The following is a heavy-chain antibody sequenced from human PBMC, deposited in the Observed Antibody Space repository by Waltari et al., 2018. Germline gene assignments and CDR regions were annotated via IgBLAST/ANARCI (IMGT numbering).Heavy chain of an antibody. CDR3: AKGDSYYYYMDV. CDR2: IRYDGSNK. J-gene: IGHJ6*03. CDR1: GFTFSSYG. Sequence: QVQLVESGGGVVQPGGSLRLSCAASGFTFSSYGMHWVRQAPGKGLEWVAFIRYDGSNKYYADSVKGRFTISRDNSKNTLYLQMNSLRAEDTAVYYCAKGDSYYYYMDVWGKGTTVTVSS. D-gene: IGHD3-22*01. V-gene: IGHV3-30*02.